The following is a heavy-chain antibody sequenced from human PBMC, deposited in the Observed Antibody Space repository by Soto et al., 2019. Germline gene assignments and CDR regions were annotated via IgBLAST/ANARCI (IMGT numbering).Heavy chain of an antibody. J-gene: IGHJ3*02. D-gene: IGHD2-15*01. CDR2: INPNSGGT. V-gene: IGHV1-2*04. Sequence: GASVKVSCKASGHTFTGYYMHWVRQAPGQGLEWMGWINPNSGGTNYAQKLQGWVTMTRDTSISTAYMELSRLRSDDTAVYYCARSDIVIDAFDIWGQGTMVTVSS. CDR1: GHTFTGYY. CDR3: ARSDIVIDAFDI.